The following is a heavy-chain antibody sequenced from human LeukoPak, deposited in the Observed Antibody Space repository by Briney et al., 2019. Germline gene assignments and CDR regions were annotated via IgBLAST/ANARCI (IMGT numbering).Heavy chain of an antibody. CDR2: IHYSGST. CDR3: ARHKSGDVAEHAFDI. D-gene: IGHD6-19*01. Sequence: PSETLSLTCTVSGGSISSYYWSWIRQPPGKGLEYIGYIHYSGSTNYSPSLKGRVTISVDTSNKQVSLKLSSVTAADTALYYCARHKSGDVAEHAFDIWGQGTMVTVSS. V-gene: IGHV4-59*08. CDR1: GGSISSYY. J-gene: IGHJ3*02.